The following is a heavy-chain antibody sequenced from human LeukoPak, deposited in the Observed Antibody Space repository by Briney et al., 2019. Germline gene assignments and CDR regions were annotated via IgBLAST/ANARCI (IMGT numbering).Heavy chain of an antibody. CDR1: GYTFTSYG. D-gene: IGHD1-26*01. Sequence: ASVKVSCKASGYTFTSYGISWVRQAPGQGLKWMGWISAYNGNTNYAQKLQGRVTMTTDTSTSTAYMELRSLRSDDTAVYYCARGDLEWEPDPNWFDPWGQGTLVTVSS. J-gene: IGHJ5*02. V-gene: IGHV1-18*01. CDR3: ARGDLEWEPDPNWFDP. CDR2: ISAYNGNT.